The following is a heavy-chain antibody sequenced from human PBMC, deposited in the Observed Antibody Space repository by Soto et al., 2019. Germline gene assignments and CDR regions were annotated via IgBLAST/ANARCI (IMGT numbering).Heavy chain of an antibody. D-gene: IGHD5-12*01. CDR3: ARRYVVATGNYSFDI. Sequence: QVQLVQSGAEVKKPGASVKVSCKASGYTFTGYYMHWVRQAPGQGLEWMGWINPNSGGTNYAQKFQRWVPRTRYTTLSIAYMELSRLRSDATAVYYCARRYVVATGNYSFDIWGQGTIVTVSS. J-gene: IGHJ3*02. CDR2: INPNSGGT. CDR1: GYTFTGYY. V-gene: IGHV1-2*04.